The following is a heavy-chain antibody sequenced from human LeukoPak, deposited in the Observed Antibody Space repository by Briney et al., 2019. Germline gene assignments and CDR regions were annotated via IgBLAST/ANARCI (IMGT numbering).Heavy chain of an antibody. Sequence: GGSLRLSCAHSGFTFSSYSMNWVRQAPGKGLEWVSYISSSSSTIYYADSVKGRFTISRDNAKNSLYLQMNSLRAEDTAVYYCARKVRGQTYYYYYGMDVWGQGTTVTVSS. J-gene: IGHJ6*02. CDR1: GFTFSSYS. D-gene: IGHD4/OR15-4a*01. CDR2: ISSSSSTI. V-gene: IGHV3-48*01. CDR3: ARKVRGQTYYYYYGMDV.